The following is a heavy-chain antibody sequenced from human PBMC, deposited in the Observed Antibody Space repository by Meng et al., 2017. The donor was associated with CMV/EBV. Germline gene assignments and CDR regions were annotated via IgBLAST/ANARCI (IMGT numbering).Heavy chain of an antibody. V-gene: IGHV1-69*12. Sequence: QVRLWRAGAELKRPGSSVKVSCKASGGTFSSYAISWVRQAPGQGLEWMGGIIPIFGTANYAQKFQGRVTIAADESTSTAYMELSSLRSEDTAVYYCARDYSGIAARPGFDPWGQGTLVTVSS. D-gene: IGHD6-6*01. CDR3: ARDYSGIAARPGFDP. CDR1: GGTFSSYA. J-gene: IGHJ5*02. CDR2: IIPIFGTA.